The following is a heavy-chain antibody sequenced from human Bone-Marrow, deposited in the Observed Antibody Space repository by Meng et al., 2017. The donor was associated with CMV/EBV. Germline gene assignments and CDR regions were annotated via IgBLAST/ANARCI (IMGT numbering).Heavy chain of an antibody. CDR3: ARDRSRNRITIFGLHPPEPEPFDP. V-gene: IGHV3-20*04. CDR2: INWNGGST. J-gene: IGHJ5*02. CDR1: GFTFDDYG. Sequence: RGSLRLSCAASGFTFDDYGMSWVRQAPGKGLEWVSGINWNGGSTGYADSVKGRFTISRDNAKNSLYLQMNSLRAEDTALYYCARDRSRNRITIFGLHPPEPEPFDPWGQGTLVTVSS. D-gene: IGHD3-3*01.